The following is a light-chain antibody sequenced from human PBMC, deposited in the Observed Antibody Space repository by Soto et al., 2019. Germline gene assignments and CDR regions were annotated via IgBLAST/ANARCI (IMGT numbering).Light chain of an antibody. Sequence: GLPHSPGTQTRSPVARATLSLRASQSVSNSYLAWYQQKRGQAPRLLISGASSRATGIPARFSGSGSETDFPLTISSLEPEDFAFYYCQQRSNWPRTFGQGGKVAI. CDR1: QSVSNSY. CDR2: GAS. V-gene: IGKV3-11*01. CDR3: QQRSNWPRT. J-gene: IGKJ1*01.